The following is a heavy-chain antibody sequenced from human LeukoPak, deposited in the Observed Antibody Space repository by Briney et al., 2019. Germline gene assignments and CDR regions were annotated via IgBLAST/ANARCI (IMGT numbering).Heavy chain of an antibody. J-gene: IGHJ4*02. CDR2: IYSGVST. V-gene: IGHV3-53*01. Sequence: GGSLRLSCAASGFTVSNYYMSWVRQAPGKGLEWGSVIYSGVSTYYADSVKGRFTISRDNSKNTLYLQVNSLRAEDTAMYYCARGYSGSYLPFDHWGQGTLVTVSS. CDR3: ARGYSGSYLPFDH. D-gene: IGHD1-26*01. CDR1: GFTVSNYY.